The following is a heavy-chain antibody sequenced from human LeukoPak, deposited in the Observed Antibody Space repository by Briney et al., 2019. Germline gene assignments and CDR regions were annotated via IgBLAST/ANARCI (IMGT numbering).Heavy chain of an antibody. CDR2: IYYSGST. CDR3: ARRYSSSSRSFAYYFDY. V-gene: IGHV4-39*01. J-gene: IGHJ4*02. CDR1: GGSISSSSYY. Sequence: SETLSLTCTVSGGSISSSSYYWGWIRQPPGKGLEWIGIIYYSGSTYYNPSLKSRVTISVDTSKNQFSLKLSSVTAADTAVYYCARRYSSSSRSFAYYFDYWGQGTLVTVSS. D-gene: IGHD6-6*01.